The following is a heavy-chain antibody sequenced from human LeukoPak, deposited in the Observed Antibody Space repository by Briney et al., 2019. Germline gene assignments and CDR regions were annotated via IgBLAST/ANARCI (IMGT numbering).Heavy chain of an antibody. CDR1: GYTFTGYY. D-gene: IGHD3-10*01. V-gene: IGHV1-2*02. CDR3: ARVVSVLLWFGELFSYWFDP. J-gene: IGHJ5*02. Sequence: ASVKVSCKASGYTFTGYYMHWVRQAPGQGLEWMGWINPNSGGTNYAQKFQGRVTITADESTSTAYMELSSLRSEDTAVYYCARVVSVLLWFGELFSYWFDPWGQGTLVTVSS. CDR2: INPNSGGT.